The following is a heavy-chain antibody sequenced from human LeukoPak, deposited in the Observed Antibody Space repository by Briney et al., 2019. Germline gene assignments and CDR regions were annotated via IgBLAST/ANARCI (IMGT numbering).Heavy chain of an antibody. J-gene: IGHJ4*02. D-gene: IGHD3-22*01. CDR2: ISSSSSYI. CDR3: ARDREYYYDSSGYSY. V-gene: IGHV3-21*01. Sequence: PGGSLRLSCAASGFTFSSYSMNWVRQAPGKGLEWVSSISSSSSYIYYADSVKGRFTISRGNAKNSLYLQMNSLRAEDTAVYYCARDREYYYDSSGYSYWGQGTLVTVSS. CDR1: GFTFSSYS.